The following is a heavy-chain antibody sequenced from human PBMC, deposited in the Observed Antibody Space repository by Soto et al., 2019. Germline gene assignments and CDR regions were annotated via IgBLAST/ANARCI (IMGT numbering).Heavy chain of an antibody. CDR2: IYYSGST. V-gene: IGHV4-31*03. Sequence: PSETLSLTCTVSGGSIISGGYCCGWIRQHPWKGLEWIGYIYYSGSTYYNPSLKSRVTISVDTSKNQFSLKLSSVTAADTAVYYCARALDPYEGAFDIWGQGTMVTVSS. CDR1: GGSIISGGYC. J-gene: IGHJ3*02. CDR3: ARALDPYEGAFDI. D-gene: IGHD3-22*01.